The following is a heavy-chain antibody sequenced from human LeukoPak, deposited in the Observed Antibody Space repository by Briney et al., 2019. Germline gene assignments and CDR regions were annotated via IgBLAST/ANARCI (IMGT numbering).Heavy chain of an antibody. D-gene: IGHD3-3*01. CDR2: ISSSGSYI. CDR3: VREAWSGYYILNH. V-gene: IGHV3-21*01. Sequence: PGGPLRLSCAASGFTFYNHGMNWVRQAPGKGLEWVSSISSSGSYIYYADSVKGRFTISRDNAKKYLYLQMNSLRAEDTAVYYCVREAWSGYYILNHWGQGILVTVSS. CDR1: GFTFYNHG. J-gene: IGHJ5*02.